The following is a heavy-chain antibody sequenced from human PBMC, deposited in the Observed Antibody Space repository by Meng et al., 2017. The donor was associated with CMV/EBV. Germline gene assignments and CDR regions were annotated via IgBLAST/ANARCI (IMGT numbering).Heavy chain of an antibody. CDR1: GCSISSSSYY. CDR2: IYYSGST. CDR3: ARDVPVTMIGVGNWFDP. J-gene: IGHJ5*02. D-gene: IGHD3-22*01. Sequence: SETLSLTCTVPGCSISSSSYYWGWIRQPPGKGLEWIGSIYYSGSTYYNPSLKSRVTISVDTSKNQFSLKLSSVTAADTAVYYCARDVPVTMIGVGNWFDPWGQGTMVTVSS. V-gene: IGHV4-39*07.